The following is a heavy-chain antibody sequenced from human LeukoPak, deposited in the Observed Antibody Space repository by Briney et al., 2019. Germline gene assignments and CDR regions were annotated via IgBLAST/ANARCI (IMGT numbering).Heavy chain of an antibody. CDR3: ARVAYYGSGSLNLDY. J-gene: IGHJ4*02. Sequence: SETLSLTCTVSGGSTSSYYWSWIRQPPGKGLEWIGYIYYSGSTNYNPSLKSRVTISVDTSKNQFSLKLSSVTAADTAVYYCARVAYYGSGSLNLDYWGQGTLVTVSS. D-gene: IGHD3-10*01. V-gene: IGHV4-59*01. CDR1: GGSTSSYY. CDR2: IYYSGST.